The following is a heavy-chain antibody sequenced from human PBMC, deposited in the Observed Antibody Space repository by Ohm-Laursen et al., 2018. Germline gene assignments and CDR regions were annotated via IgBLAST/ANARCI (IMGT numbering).Heavy chain of an antibody. D-gene: IGHD6-13*01. CDR2: ISWNSGSI. CDR1: GFTFDDYA. CDR3: TKEHSPYSSNVRSAFDI. V-gene: IGHV3-9*01. J-gene: IGHJ3*02. Sequence: SLRLSCTASGFTFDDYAMHWIRQAPGKGLEWVSGISWNSGSIGYADSVKGRFTISRDNAKNSLYLQMNSLRAEDTALYYCTKEHSPYSSNVRSAFDIGGQGTMATVSS.